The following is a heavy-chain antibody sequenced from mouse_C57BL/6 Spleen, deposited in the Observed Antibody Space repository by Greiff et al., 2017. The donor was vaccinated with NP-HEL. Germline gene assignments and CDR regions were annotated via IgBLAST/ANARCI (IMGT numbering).Heavy chain of an antibody. D-gene: IGHD1-1*01. Sequence: LVESGAELVKPGASVKLSCTASGFNFTDYYMHWVKQRTEQGLEWIGRIDPEDGETKYAPKFQGKATITADTSSNTAYLQLSSLTSEDTAVYYCASGDYGTWYFDGWGKGTTVTVSS. CDR1: GFNFTDYY. CDR3: ASGDYGTWYFDG. CDR2: IDPEDGET. V-gene: IGHV14-2*01. J-gene: IGHJ1*03.